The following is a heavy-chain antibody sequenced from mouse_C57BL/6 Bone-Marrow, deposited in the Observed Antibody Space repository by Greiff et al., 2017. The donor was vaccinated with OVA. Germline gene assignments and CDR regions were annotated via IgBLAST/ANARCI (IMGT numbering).Heavy chain of an antibody. CDR1: GYAFSSYW. J-gene: IGHJ3*01. CDR2: IYPGDGDT. CDR3: ARKGGTAQASWFAY. D-gene: IGHD3-2*02. Sequence: QVQLKQSGAELVKPGASVKISCKASGYAFSSYWMNWVKQSPGKGLEWIGQIYPGDGDTNYNGKFKGKATLTADKSSSTAYMQLSSLTSEDSAVYFCARKGGTAQASWFAYWGQGTLVTVSA. V-gene: IGHV1-80*01.